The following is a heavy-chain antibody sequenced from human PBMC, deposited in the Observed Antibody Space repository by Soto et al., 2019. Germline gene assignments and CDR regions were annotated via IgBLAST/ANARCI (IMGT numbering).Heavy chain of an antibody. V-gene: IGHV3-30*18. Sequence: GGSLRLSCTASGFTFSHYSMHWVRQAPGKGLEWVALMSYDGSNEYYADSVKGRFTISRDNSKNTLYLQMNSLRAEDTAVYYCAKDGSHNFDYWGQGTLVTVSS. J-gene: IGHJ4*02. CDR3: AKDGSHNFDY. CDR1: GFTFSHYS. CDR2: MSYDGSNE. D-gene: IGHD1-26*01.